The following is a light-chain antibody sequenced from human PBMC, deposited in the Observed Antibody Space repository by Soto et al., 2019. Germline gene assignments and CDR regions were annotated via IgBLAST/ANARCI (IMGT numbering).Light chain of an antibody. CDR3: QQYGSSPYT. V-gene: IGKV1-5*03. CDR1: QSISSW. CDR2: KAS. J-gene: IGKJ2*01. Sequence: DIQLTQSPSTLSASVGDRATITCRASQSISSWLAWYQQKPGKAPKLLVYKASSLESGVPSRFSGSGSGTDFTLTISRLEPEDFAVYYCQQYGSSPYTFGQGTKLEIK.